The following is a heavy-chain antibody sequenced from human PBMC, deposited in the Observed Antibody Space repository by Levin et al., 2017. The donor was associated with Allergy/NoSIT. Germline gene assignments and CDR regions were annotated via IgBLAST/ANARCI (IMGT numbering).Heavy chain of an antibody. J-gene: IGHJ4*02. V-gene: IGHV4-39*07. CDR2: ISYSGRT. CDR3: GKENWGSTRPDF. Sequence: PSETLSLTCTVSGDSITSNNFHWGWIRQPPGKGLEWMGTISYSGRTFYNPSLRSRVTISVDTSMNPFSLRLTSLTAADTAVYYCGKENWGSTRPDFWGQGTLVTVSS. CDR1: GDSITSNNFH. D-gene: IGHD7-27*01.